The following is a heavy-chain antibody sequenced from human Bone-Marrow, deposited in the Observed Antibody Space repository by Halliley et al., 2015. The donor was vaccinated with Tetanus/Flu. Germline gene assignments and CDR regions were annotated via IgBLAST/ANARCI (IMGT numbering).Heavy chain of an antibody. V-gene: IGHV4-30-2*01. CDR2: IYHTGNS. J-gene: IGHJ3*01. Sequence: LRLSCSISGGSISGDYSWSWIRQPPGKGLEWIGYIYHTGNSYYNPPLTSRLTISIDRSKNQISLKLTSVTAADTAVYYCARGTLLDAFDVWGPGTRVTVSS. CDR1: GGSISGDYS. CDR3: ARGTLLDAFDV.